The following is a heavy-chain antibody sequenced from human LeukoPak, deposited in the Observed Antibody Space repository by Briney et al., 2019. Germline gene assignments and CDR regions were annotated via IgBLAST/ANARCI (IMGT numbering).Heavy chain of an antibody. V-gene: IGHV3-48*04. Sequence: GGSLRLSCAASGFTFSSYSMNWVRQAPGKGLEWVSYISSSGSSIYYADSVKGRFTISRDNAKNSLYLQMNSLRAEDTAAYYCARGWWELLGRRGFDYWGQGTLVTVSS. D-gene: IGHD1-26*01. CDR3: ARGWWELLGRRGFDY. CDR2: ISSSGSSI. CDR1: GFTFSSYS. J-gene: IGHJ4*02.